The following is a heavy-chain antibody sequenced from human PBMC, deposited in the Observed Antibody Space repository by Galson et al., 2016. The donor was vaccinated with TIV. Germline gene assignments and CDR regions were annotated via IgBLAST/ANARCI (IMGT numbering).Heavy chain of an antibody. Sequence: SLRLSCAASGFDVSRHYMSWVRQAPGKGLEWVSFIYSTGSTKYADSVKGRFTISRDSSENTVFLQMNSLRAEDTAVYYCARGCGSYSCYLDVWGKGTPVTVSS. CDR1: GFDVSRHY. CDR2: IYSTGST. CDR3: ARGCGSYSCYLDV. V-gene: IGHV3-53*01. J-gene: IGHJ6*03. D-gene: IGHD1-26*01.